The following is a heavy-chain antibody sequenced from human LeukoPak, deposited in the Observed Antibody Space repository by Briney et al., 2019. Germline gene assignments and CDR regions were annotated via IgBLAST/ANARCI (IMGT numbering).Heavy chain of an antibody. CDR3: ARGRYSGSYYVDY. V-gene: IGHV1-2*02. D-gene: IGHD1-26*01. J-gene: IGHJ4*02. CDR1: GYTFTGFY. Sequence: ASVKVSCKASGYTFTGFYMHWVRQAPVQGLEWMGWINPKSGGTNSAQKFQGRVTMTRDTSITTVYMELSSLRSDDTAVYYCARGRYSGSYYVDYWGQGTLVTVSS. CDR2: INPKSGGT.